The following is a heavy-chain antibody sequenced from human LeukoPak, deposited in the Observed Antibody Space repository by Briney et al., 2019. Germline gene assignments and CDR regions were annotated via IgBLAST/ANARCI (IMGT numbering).Heavy chain of an antibody. CDR3: TRAEIAVAGPFDY. Sequence: GGSLRLSCAASGFAFRRYCMHWVRQAPGKGLVWVPRINHDGSAATYADSVEGRFTISRDNAKNTLYLQMNSLRAEDTAIYYCTRAEIAVAGPFDYWGQGTLVTVSS. J-gene: IGHJ4*02. D-gene: IGHD6-19*01. V-gene: IGHV3-74*01. CDR1: GFAFRRYC. CDR2: INHDGSAA.